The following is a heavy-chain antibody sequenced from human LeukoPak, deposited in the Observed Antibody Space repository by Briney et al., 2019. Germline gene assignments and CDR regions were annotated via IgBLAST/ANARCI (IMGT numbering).Heavy chain of an antibody. V-gene: IGHV3-15*01. D-gene: IGHD3-9*01. J-gene: IGHJ4*02. CDR3: TTTVTTRYYDILTGYYSRSRLDY. CDR2: IKSKTDGGTT. CDR1: GFTFSSYG. Sequence: GGSLRLSCAASGFTFSSYGMHWVRQAPGKGLEWVGRIKSKTDGGTTDYAAPVKGRFTISRDDSKNTLYLQMNSLKTEDTAVYYCTTTVTTRYYDILTGYYSRSRLDYWGQGTLVTVSS.